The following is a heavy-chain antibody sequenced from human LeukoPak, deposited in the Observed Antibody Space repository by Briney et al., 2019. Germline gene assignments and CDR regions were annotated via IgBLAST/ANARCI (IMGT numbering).Heavy chain of an antibody. CDR3: ARECSSTSCAYYYGMDV. V-gene: IGHV1-8*01. J-gene: IGHJ6*02. CDR1: GYTFTSYD. Sequence: ASVKVSCKASGYTFTSYDINWVRQATGQGLEWMGWMDPNSGNTGYAQKFQGRVTMTRNTSISTAYMELSSLRSEDTAVYYCARECSSTSCAYYYGMDVWGQGTTVTVSS. D-gene: IGHD2-2*01. CDR2: MDPNSGNT.